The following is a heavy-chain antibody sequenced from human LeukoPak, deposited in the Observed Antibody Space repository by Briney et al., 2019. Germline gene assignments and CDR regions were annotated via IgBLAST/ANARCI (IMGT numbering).Heavy chain of an antibody. CDR1: GFAFGNYG. CDR3: AKDLESGWHGGDN. CDR2: ITSGGSGT. V-gene: IGHV3-23*01. J-gene: IGHJ4*02. D-gene: IGHD6-19*01. Sequence: GGSLRLSCAASGFAFGNYGMNWVRQAPGKGLEWVSDITSGGSGTNYADSVKGRFTISRDNSENTLYLQMNSLRADDTAVYYCAKDLESGWHGGDNWGQGTLVTVSS.